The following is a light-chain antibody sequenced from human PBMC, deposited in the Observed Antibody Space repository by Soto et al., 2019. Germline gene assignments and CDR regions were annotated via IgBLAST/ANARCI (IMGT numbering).Light chain of an antibody. V-gene: IGKV3-20*01. CDR1: QSVSSSY. J-gene: IGKJ3*01. CDR3: QQYDSSPSFT. CDR2: GAS. Sequence: EIVLTQSPGTLSLSPGERATLSCRASQSVSSSYIAWYQQRPGQAPRLLIYGASGRATGIPDRFSGSGSGTDFTLTISRLEPEDFAVYYCQQYDSSPSFTFGPGTKVDIK.